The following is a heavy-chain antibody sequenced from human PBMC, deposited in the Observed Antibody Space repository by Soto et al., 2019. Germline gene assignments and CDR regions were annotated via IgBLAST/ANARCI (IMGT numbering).Heavy chain of an antibody. CDR2: IYYSGST. J-gene: IGHJ4*02. CDR1: GGSISSGVYY. D-gene: IGHD2-15*01. V-gene: IGHV4-31*03. CDR3: ARDRECSGGTCYNYFDY. Sequence: SATLSLTCTVSGGSISSGVYYWSWIRQHPGKGLEWIGYIYYSGSTYYNPSLKSRVTISVDTSKNQSSLKLSSVTAADTAVYYCARDRECSGGTCYNYFDYWGQGTLVTVSS.